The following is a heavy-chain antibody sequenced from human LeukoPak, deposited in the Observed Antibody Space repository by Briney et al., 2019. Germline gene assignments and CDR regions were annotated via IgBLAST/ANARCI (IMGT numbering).Heavy chain of an antibody. V-gene: IGHV3-23*01. D-gene: IGHD3-22*01. Sequence: PGGSLRLSCAASGFTFSSYAMSWVRQAPGKGLEWVSSITTSGDNTYYADSVKGRFTISRDNSKNTLCLQMNSLRAEDTAVYYCAKRGAYDNRYFDYWGQGTLVTVSS. CDR1: GFTFSSYA. CDR2: ITTSGDNT. CDR3: AKRGAYDNRYFDY. J-gene: IGHJ4*02.